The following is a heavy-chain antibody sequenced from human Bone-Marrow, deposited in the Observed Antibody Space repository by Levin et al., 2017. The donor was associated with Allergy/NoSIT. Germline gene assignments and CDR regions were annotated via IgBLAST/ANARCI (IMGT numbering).Heavy chain of an antibody. J-gene: IGHJ3*02. D-gene: IGHD2-15*01. CDR1: GFTFSSYG. CDR2: IWYDGSNK. Sequence: LSLTCAASGFTFSSYGMHWVRQAPGKGLEWVAVIWYDGSNKYYADSVKGRFTISRDNSKNTLYLQMNSLRAEDTAVYYCARDPIVVVVAAYMGAFDIWGQGTMVTVSS. V-gene: IGHV3-33*01. CDR3: ARDPIVVVVAAYMGAFDI.